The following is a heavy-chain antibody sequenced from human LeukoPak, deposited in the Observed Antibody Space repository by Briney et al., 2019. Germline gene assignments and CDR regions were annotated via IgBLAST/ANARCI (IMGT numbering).Heavy chain of an antibody. CDR1: GFSVSSNY. CDR3: AGRYDGSGYPLH. CDR2: IYSGGTT. J-gene: IGHJ4*02. V-gene: IGHV3-53*01. D-gene: IGHD3-22*01. Sequence: GGSLRLSCAASGFSVSSNYVSWVRQAPGKGLEWVSVIYSGGTTYYADSTKGRFTISRDNSKNTLYLQMNSLRAEDTAVYYCAGRYDGSGYPLHWGQGTLVTVSS.